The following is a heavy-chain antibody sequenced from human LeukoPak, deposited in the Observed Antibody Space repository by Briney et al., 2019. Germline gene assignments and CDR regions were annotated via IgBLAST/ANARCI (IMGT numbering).Heavy chain of an antibody. D-gene: IGHD3-3*01. J-gene: IGHJ6*02. CDR3: ARASYYDFWSGYSMDV. Sequence: GASVKVSCKASGYTFTSYDINWVRQATGQGLEWMGWMNPNSGNTGYAQKFQGRVTMTRNTSISTAYMELSSLRSEDTAVYYCARASYYDFWSGYSMDVWGQGTTVTVPS. CDR1: GYTFTSYD. V-gene: IGHV1-8*01. CDR2: MNPNSGNT.